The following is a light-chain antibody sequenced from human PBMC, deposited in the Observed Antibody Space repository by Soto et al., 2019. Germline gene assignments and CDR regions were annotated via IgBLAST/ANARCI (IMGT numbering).Light chain of an antibody. V-gene: IGKV3-20*01. Sequence: EIVLTQSPGTLSLSPGGRATLSCRASQSVSSSYLAWYQQKPGQAPRLLLFGASSRATGIPDRFSGSGSGTDFTLTISRLEPEDFAVYYCQQYYSSPPITFGQGTRLEIK. J-gene: IGKJ5*01. CDR3: QQYYSSPPIT. CDR1: QSVSSSY. CDR2: GAS.